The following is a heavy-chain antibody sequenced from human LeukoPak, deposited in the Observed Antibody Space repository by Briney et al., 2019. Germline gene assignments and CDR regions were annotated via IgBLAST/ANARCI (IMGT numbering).Heavy chain of an antibody. Sequence: ASVKVSCKASGYTFTGYYMHWVRQAPGQGLDGMGWINPNSGGTNYAQKFQGRVPMTRDPSISTAYMELRRLRSDDTAVYYCERDVGRIEARVRNWFDPWGKGTLVTVSS. CDR2: INPNSGGT. D-gene: IGHD6-6*01. CDR3: ERDVGRIEARVRNWFDP. V-gene: IGHV1-2*02. CDR1: GYTFTGYY. J-gene: IGHJ5*02.